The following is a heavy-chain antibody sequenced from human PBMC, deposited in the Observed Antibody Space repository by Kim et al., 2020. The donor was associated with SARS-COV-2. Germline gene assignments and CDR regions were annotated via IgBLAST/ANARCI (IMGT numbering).Heavy chain of an antibody. Sequence: SETLSLTCTVSCGSVSSGSYYWSWIRQPPGKGLEWIGYIYYSGSTNYNPSLKSRVTISVDTSKNQFSLKLSSVTAADTAVYYCARGGYRRYNWFDPWGQG. CDR1: CGSVSSGSYY. CDR3: ARGGYRRYNWFDP. D-gene: IGHD6-13*01. V-gene: IGHV4-61*01. J-gene: IGHJ5*02. CDR2: IYYSGST.